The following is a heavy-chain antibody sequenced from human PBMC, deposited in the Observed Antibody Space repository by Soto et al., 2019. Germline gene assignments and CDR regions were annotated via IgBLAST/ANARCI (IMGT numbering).Heavy chain of an antibody. D-gene: IGHD2-2*02. CDR2: INHSGST. J-gene: IGHJ6*02. CDR3: ASNALLVVVPAAIPGGMDV. V-gene: IGHV4-34*01. CDR1: GGSFSGYS. Sequence: PSETLSLTCAVYGGSFSGYSWSWIRQPPGKGLEWIGEINHSGSTNYNPSLKSRVTISVDTSKNQFSLKLSSVTAADTAVYYCASNALLVVVPAAIPGGMDVWGQGTTVTVSS.